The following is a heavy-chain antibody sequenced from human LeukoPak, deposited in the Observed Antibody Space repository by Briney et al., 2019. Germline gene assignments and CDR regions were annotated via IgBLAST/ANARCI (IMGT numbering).Heavy chain of an antibody. CDR2: FSAGGST. Sequence: PSETLSLTCSVSGGSISIYYWSWIRQPAGKGLEWIGRFSAGGSTYYNPSLKSRVTMSVDTSKNQFSLKLTSVTAADTAVYYCARDDVLTGSYYWGQGTLVTVSS. D-gene: IGHD3-9*01. CDR1: GGSISIYY. V-gene: IGHV4-4*07. J-gene: IGHJ4*02. CDR3: ARDDVLTGSYY.